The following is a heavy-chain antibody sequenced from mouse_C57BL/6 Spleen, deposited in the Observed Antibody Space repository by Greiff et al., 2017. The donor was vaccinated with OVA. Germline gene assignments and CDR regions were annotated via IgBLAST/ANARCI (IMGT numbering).Heavy chain of an antibody. CDR2: INPNNGGT. CDR3: ARCYGSLFAD. V-gene: IGHV1-18*01. J-gene: IGHJ3*01. Sequence: EVKVVESGPELVKPGASVKIPCKASGYTFTDYNMDWVKQSHGKSLEWIGDINPNNGGTIYNQKFKGKATLTVDKSSSTAYMELRSLTSEETAGYDCARCYGSLFADWGQGTLVTVSA. D-gene: IGHD1-1*01. CDR1: GYTFTDYN.